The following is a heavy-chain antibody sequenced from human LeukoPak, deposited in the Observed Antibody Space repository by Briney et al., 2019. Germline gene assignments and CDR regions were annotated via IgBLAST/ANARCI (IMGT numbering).Heavy chain of an antibody. CDR2: ISGSGGST. CDR3: AKDPTQEWFRGERNWFDP. V-gene: IGHV3-23*01. CDR1: GFTFSGYA. J-gene: IGHJ5*02. Sequence: GGPLRLSCAASGFTFSGYAMSWVRQAPGKGLEWVSAISGSGGSTYYADSVKGRFTISRDNSKNTLYLQMNSLRAEDTAVYYCAKDPTQEWFRGERNWFDPWGQGTLVTVSS. D-gene: IGHD3-10*01.